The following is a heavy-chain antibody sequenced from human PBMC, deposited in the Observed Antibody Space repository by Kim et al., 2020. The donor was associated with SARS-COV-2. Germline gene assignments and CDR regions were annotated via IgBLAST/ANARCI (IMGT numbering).Heavy chain of an antibody. V-gene: IGHV3-49*03. CDR2: IRSKANGGTS. CDR3: TREVLRYFVWLLLFAPASGDFDL. J-gene: IGHJ4*02. Sequence: GGSLRLSCTASGFTFGDYAMRWFRQAPGKGLEWVGFIRSKANGGTSAYSATVQGSITISRADTKSIAHLQMHSLKTQDTDVYYCTREVLRYFVWLLLFAPASGDFDLWGQGTLVTVSS. CDR1: GFTFGDYA. D-gene: IGHD3-9*01.